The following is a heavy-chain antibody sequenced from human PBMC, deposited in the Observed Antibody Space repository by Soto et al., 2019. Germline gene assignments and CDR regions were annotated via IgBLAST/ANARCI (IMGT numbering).Heavy chain of an antibody. J-gene: IGHJ5*02. Sequence: GASVKVSCKASGYTFTSYVISWVRQAPGQGLEWMGWISAYNGNTNYAQKLQGRVTMTTDTSTSTAYMELRSLRSDDTAVYYCARRNLYCSSTSCYGPGWFDPWGQGTLVTVSS. D-gene: IGHD2-2*01. CDR3: ARRNLYCSSTSCYGPGWFDP. CDR2: ISAYNGNT. V-gene: IGHV1-18*04. CDR1: GYTFTSYV.